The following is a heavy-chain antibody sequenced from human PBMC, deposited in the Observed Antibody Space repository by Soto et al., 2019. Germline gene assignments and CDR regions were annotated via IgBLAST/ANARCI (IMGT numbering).Heavy chain of an antibody. CDR2: IYWDDNK. CDR1: GFSLSTTGVG. Sequence: QITLKESGPTLVKPTQTLTLTCTFSGFSLSTTGVGVGWIRQPPGKALEWLALIYWDDNKRYSPSLKSRLTITKDTSKNQVVLTMTNMDPLDTATYYCAHSDYIRPLDSWGQGTLVTVSS. J-gene: IGHJ4*02. D-gene: IGHD4-17*01. CDR3: AHSDYIRPLDS. V-gene: IGHV2-5*02.